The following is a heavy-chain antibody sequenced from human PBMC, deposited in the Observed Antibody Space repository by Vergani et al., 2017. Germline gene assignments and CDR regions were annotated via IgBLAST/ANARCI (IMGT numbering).Heavy chain of an antibody. V-gene: IGHV1-2*02. Sequence: QVQLVQSGAEVKKPGASVKVSCKASGYTFTGYYMHWVRQAPGQGLEWMGWINPNSGGTNYAQKFQGRVTMTRDTSISTAYMELRRLRSDDTAVYYCAREPVDIVATSSPLDYWGQGTLVTVSS. CDR2: INPNSGGT. CDR3: AREPVDIVATSSPLDY. CDR1: GYTFTGYY. D-gene: IGHD5-12*01. J-gene: IGHJ4*02.